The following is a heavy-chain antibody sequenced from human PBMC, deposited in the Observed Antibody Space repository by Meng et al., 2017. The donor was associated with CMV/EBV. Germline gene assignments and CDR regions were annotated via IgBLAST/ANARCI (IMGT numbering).Heavy chain of an antibody. V-gene: IGHV4-34*01. J-gene: IGHJ4*02. CDR3: ASSLTYPDY. Sequence: QVQIQPWGAGLLSPSETLSLTWAVYGGSFSGYYWSWIRQPPGKGLEWIGEINHSGSTNYNPSLKSRVTISVDTSKNQFSLKLSSVTAADTAVYYCASSLTYPDYWGQGTLVTVSS. CDR2: INHSGST. CDR1: GGSFSGYY. D-gene: IGHD2-15*01.